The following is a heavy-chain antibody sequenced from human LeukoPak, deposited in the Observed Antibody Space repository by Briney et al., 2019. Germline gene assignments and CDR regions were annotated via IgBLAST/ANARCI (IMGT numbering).Heavy chain of an antibody. V-gene: IGHV1-2*02. J-gene: IGHJ5*02. CDR2: INPNSGGT. Sequence: GASVKVSCKASGYTFTGYYMHWVRQAPGQGLEWMGWINPNSGGTNYAQKFQGRVTMTRDTSISTAYMELSRLRSDDTAVYYCARVGRPISGIAPAGWFDPWGQGTLVTVSS. D-gene: IGHD6-13*01. CDR1: GYTFTGYY. CDR3: ARVGRPISGIAPAGWFDP.